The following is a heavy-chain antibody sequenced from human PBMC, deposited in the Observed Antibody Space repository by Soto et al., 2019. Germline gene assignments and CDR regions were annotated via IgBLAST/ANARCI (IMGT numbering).Heavy chain of an antibody. CDR2: ITKNGRNK. J-gene: IGHJ4*02. D-gene: IGHD2-8*01. Sequence: QVQLVESGGGVVQPVGPLRLSFAASGFTFSNYAMHWVRQAPGKGLEWVADITKNGRNKDYADSVKGRLAISRDNSKNTLELQMNSLRVEDTAMYYCGRCNGDDCHSPFDYWGQGSLVTVSS. CDR1: GFTFSNYA. CDR3: GRCNGDDCHSPFDY. V-gene: IGHV3-30*03.